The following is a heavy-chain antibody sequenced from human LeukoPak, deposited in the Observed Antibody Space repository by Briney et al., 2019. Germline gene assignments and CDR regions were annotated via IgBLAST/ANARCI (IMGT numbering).Heavy chain of an antibody. J-gene: IGHJ6*02. CDR2: ISYDGSNK. V-gene: IGHV3-30*18. Sequence: PGGSLRLSCAASGFTFSSYGMHWVRQAPGKGLEWVAVISYDGSNKYYADSVKGRFTISRDNSKNTLYLQMNSLRAEDTAVYYCTKDSRYCSSTSCYSYHYGMDVWGQGTTVTVSS. CDR1: GFTFSSYG. D-gene: IGHD2-2*01. CDR3: TKDSRYCSSTSCYSYHYGMDV.